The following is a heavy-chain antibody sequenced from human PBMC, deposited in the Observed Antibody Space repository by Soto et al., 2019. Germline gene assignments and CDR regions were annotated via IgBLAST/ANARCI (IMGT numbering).Heavy chain of an antibody. D-gene: IGHD3-22*01. CDR2: INPSGGST. Sequence: ASVKVSCKASGYTFTSYYMHWVRQAPGQGLEWMGIINPSGGSTSYAQKFQGRVTMTRDTSTSTVYMELSSLRSEDTAVYYCARDGTYYYDSSGYPLDYWGQGTLVTVSS. CDR3: ARDGTYYYDSSGYPLDY. J-gene: IGHJ4*02. V-gene: IGHV1-46*01. CDR1: GYTFTSYY.